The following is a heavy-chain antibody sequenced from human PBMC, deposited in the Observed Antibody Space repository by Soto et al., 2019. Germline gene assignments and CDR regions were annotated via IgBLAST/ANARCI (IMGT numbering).Heavy chain of an antibody. CDR3: ARDRSYYDSCGSYSPPY. CDR1: GFTFSSYA. J-gene: IGHJ4*02. CDR2: ISGSAATT. D-gene: IGHD3-22*01. V-gene: IGHV3-23*01. Sequence: EVQLLESGGGLVQPGGSLRLSCAASGFTFSSYAMNWVRQAPGKGLEWVSAISGSAATTHFADSVKGRFTISRDNSKNTLYLQMNSLRAEDTAVYYCARDRSYYDSCGSYSPPYWGQGALVTVSS.